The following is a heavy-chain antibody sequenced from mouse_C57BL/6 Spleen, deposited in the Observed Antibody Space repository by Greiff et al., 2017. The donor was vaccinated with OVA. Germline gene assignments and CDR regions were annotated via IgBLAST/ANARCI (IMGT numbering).Heavy chain of an antibody. Sequence: EVKLQESGPGLVKPSQSLSLTCSVTGYSITSGYYWNWIRQFPGNKLEWMGYISYDGSNNYNPSLKNRISITRDTSKNQFFLKLNSVTAEDTATYDSARGGLLLRDWYFDVWGTGTTVTVSS. CDR3: ARGGLLLRDWYFDV. CDR2: ISYDGSN. D-gene: IGHD1-1*01. J-gene: IGHJ1*03. V-gene: IGHV3-6*01. CDR1: GYSITSGYY.